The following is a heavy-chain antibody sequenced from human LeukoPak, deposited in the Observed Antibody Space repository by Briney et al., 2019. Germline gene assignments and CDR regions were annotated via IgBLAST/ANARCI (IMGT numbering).Heavy chain of an antibody. J-gene: IGHJ4*02. CDR3: AKALPMIVVFITTPFDY. V-gene: IGHV3-23*01. D-gene: IGHD3-22*01. CDR2: ISGSGGST. CDR1: GFTFSSYA. Sequence: PGGSLRLSCAASGFTFSSYAMSWVRQAPGKGLEWVSAISGSGGSTYYADSVKGRFTISRDNSKNTLYLQMNSLRAEDTAVYYCAKALPMIVVFITTPFDYWARGTLVTVSS.